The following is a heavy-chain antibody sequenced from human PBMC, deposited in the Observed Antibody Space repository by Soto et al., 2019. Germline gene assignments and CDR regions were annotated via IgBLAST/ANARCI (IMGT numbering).Heavy chain of an antibody. CDR1: GFSLSTSGVG. CDR3: AHMLRFGVGN. CDR2: IYWDDDK. J-gene: IGHJ4*02. Sequence: QITLKESGPTLVKPTQTLTLTCTFSGFSLSTSGVGVGWIRQPPGKALEWLALIYWDDDKRSSPSLKSRLTLTXDPSKNQVVLTMTHLAPVDTAPYYCAHMLRFGVGNWGQGTLVTVSS. V-gene: IGHV2-5*02. D-gene: IGHD3-10*01.